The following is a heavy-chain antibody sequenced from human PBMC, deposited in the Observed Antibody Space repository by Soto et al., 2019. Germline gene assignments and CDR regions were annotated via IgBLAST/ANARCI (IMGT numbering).Heavy chain of an antibody. CDR3: ARPSAPPH. CDR2: INPKSGGT. CDR1: GYTFIDLY. Sequence: ASVEASCKASGYTFIDLYIYWVRQAPGKGLELMGRINPKSGGTNYAQNLQGMATMPGDPSINQPYTEVRSRPPDDTPVYYCARPSAPPHGGQEPLFTFSS. J-gene: IGHJ4*02. V-gene: IGHV1-2*06.